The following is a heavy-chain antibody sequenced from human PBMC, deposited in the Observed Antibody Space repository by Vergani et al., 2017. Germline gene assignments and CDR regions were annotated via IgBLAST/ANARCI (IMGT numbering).Heavy chain of an antibody. CDR1: GGTFSSYA. V-gene: IGHV1-69*01. CDR3: AREAVVGATASFDY. D-gene: IGHD1-26*01. Sequence: QVQLVQSGAEVKKPGSSVKVSCKASGGTFSSYAISWVRQAPGQGLEWMVGIIPIFGTANYAPKFQGRVTITADESTSTAYMELSSLRSEDTAVYYCAREAVVGATASFDYWGKGTLVTVSS. CDR2: IIPIFGTA. J-gene: IGHJ4*02.